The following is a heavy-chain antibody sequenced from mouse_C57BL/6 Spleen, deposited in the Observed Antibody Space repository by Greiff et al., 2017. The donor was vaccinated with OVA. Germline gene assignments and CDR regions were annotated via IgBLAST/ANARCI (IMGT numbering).Heavy chain of an antibody. CDR3: AREYSKGAMDY. J-gene: IGHJ4*01. Sequence: QVQLKESGAELARPGASVKLSCKASGYTFTSYGISWVKQRTGQGLEWIGEIYPRSGNTYYNEKFKGKATLTADKSSSTAYMELRSLTSEDSAVYFCAREYSKGAMDYWGQGTSVTVSS. D-gene: IGHD2-5*01. CDR2: IYPRSGNT. CDR1: GYTFTSYG. V-gene: IGHV1-81*01.